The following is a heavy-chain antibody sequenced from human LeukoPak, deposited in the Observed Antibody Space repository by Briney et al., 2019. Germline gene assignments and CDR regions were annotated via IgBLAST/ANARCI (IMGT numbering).Heavy chain of an antibody. V-gene: IGHV4-59*01. Sequence: SETLSLTCTVSGGSISSYYWSWIRQPPGKGLEWNGYIYYSGSTNYNPSLKSRVTISVDTSKNQFSLKLSSVTAADTAVYYCARMYGSGSYYEGDWFDPWGQGTLVTVSS. CDR3: ARMYGSGSYYEGDWFDP. J-gene: IGHJ5*02. CDR2: IYYSGST. D-gene: IGHD3-10*01. CDR1: GGSISSYY.